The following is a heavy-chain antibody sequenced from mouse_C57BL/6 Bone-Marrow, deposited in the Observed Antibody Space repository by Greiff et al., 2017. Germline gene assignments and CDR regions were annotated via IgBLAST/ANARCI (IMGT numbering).Heavy chain of an antibody. CDR3: ARKDGNYPAWFAY. CDR2: IHPNSGST. D-gene: IGHD2-1*01. J-gene: IGHJ3*01. Sequence: QVQLQQPGAELVKPGASVKLPCKASGYTFTSYWMHWVKQRPGQGLEWIGMIHPNSGSTNYNEKFKSKATLTVDKSSSTAYMQLSSLTSEDSAVYYCARKDGNYPAWFAYWGQGTLVTVSA. CDR1: GYTFTSYW. V-gene: IGHV1-64*01.